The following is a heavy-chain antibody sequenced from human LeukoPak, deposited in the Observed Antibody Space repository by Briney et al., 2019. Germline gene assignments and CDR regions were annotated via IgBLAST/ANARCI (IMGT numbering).Heavy chain of an antibody. CDR2: ISSSGSTI. CDR1: GFTFSRYA. D-gene: IGHD6-6*01. J-gene: IGHJ2*01. CDR3: ACSAGEQLFRVGWYFDL. V-gene: IGHV3-48*04. Sequence: PGGSLRLSCAASGFTFSRYAMSWVRQAPGKGLEWVSYISSSGSTIYYADSVKGRFTISRDNAKKSLYLQMNRLRAEDTAVYYCACSAGEQLFRVGWYFDLWGRGTLVTVSS.